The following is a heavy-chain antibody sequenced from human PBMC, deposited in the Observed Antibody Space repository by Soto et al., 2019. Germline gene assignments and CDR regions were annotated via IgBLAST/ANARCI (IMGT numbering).Heavy chain of an antibody. CDR1: GGSISSSNW. CDR2: IYHSGST. Sequence: NPSETLSLTCAVSGGSISSSNWWSWVRQPPGKGLEWIGEIYHSGSTNYNPSLKSRVTISVDKSKNQFSLKLSSVTAADTAVYYCARAVGAAAGYYYYYGMDVWGQGTTVTVSS. D-gene: IGHD6-13*01. J-gene: IGHJ6*02. V-gene: IGHV4-4*02. CDR3: ARAVGAAAGYYYYYGMDV.